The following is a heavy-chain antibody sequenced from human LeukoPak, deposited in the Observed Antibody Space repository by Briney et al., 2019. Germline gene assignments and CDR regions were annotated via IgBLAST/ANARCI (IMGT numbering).Heavy chain of an antibody. Sequence: GASVKVSCKASGYTFTSYDINWVRQATGQGLEWMGWMNPNSGGTNYAQKFQGRVTMTRDTSISTAYMELSRLRSDDTAVYYCARMGPPGLWYNWFDPWGQGTLVTVSS. CDR1: GYTFTSYD. V-gene: IGHV1-2*02. J-gene: IGHJ5*02. CDR3: ARMGPPGLWYNWFDP. D-gene: IGHD4/OR15-4a*01. CDR2: MNPNSGGT.